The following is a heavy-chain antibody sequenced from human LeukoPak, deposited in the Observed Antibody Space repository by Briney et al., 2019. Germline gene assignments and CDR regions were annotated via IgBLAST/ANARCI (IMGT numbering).Heavy chain of an antibody. CDR1: GFTFSSYW. V-gene: IGHV3-7*01. CDR2: IKQDGSEK. Sequence: AGGSLRLSCAASGFTFSSYWMSWVRQAPGKGLEWVANIKQDGSEKYYVDSVKGRFTISRDNAKNSLYLQMNSLRAEDTAVYYCARDQRIYGYYYYYMDVWGKGTTVTVSS. CDR3: ARDQRIYGYYYYYMDV. D-gene: IGHD5-12*01. J-gene: IGHJ6*03.